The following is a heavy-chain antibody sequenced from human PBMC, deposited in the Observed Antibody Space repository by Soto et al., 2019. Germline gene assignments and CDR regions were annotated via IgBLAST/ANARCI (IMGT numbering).Heavy chain of an antibody. J-gene: IGHJ4*02. CDR1: GFTFSGYG. CDR3: ARDRGSGYSPARFDY. CDR2: IWYDGSNK. Sequence: PGGSLRLSCAASGFTFSGYGMHWVRQAPGKGLEWVAVIWYDGSNKYYADSVKGRFTISRDNSKNTLYLQMNSLRAEDTAVYYCARDRGSGYSPARFDYWGQGTLVTVSS. V-gene: IGHV3-33*01. D-gene: IGHD3-22*01.